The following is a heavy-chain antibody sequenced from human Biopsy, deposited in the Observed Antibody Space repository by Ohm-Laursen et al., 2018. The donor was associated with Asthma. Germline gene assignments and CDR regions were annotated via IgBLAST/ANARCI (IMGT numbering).Heavy chain of an antibody. J-gene: IGHJ5*01. CDR1: GGSLSSGPYY. D-gene: IGHD2-8*01. CDR2: INYSGST. V-gene: IGHV4-31*03. Sequence: TLSFTCTVSGGSLSSGPYYWSWVRQHPGKGLEWIGYINYSGSTFYSPSLESRVTVSVDTSKNQFSLKLSSVTAADTAVYYCARDLSGYCTSSACYGFDSWGQGTLVTVS. CDR3: ARDLSGYCTSSACYGFDS.